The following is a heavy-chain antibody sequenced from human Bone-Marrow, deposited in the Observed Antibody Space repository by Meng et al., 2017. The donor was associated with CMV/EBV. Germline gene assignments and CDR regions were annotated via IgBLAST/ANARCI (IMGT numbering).Heavy chain of an antibody. V-gene: IGHV1-2*02. CDR3: ARGRVEIVVVPAAPYHYYYYGMDG. J-gene: IGHJ6*02. D-gene: IGHD2-2*01. CDR2: INPNSGGT. CDR1: GFTVSSNY. Sequence: GESLKISCAASGFTVSSNYMSWVRQAPGKGLEWVGWINPNSGGTNYAQQFQGRVTMTRDTSISTAYMELSRLRSDDTAVYYCARGRVEIVVVPAAPYHYYYYGMDGWGQRTTVTVAS.